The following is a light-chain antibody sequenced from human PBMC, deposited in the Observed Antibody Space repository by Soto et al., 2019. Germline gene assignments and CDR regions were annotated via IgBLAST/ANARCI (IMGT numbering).Light chain of an antibody. CDR3: QQDTSWPLT. J-gene: IGKJ4*01. Sequence: EIVMTQSPATLSVSPGERATLSCRASQNIRISLSWHQQKPGQAPRLLIYGASTRATGVPARFSGSGSGTEFTLSISSLQSEDVGVYYCQQDTSWPLTFGGGTKVEIK. V-gene: IGKV3-15*01. CDR2: GAS. CDR1: QNIRIS.